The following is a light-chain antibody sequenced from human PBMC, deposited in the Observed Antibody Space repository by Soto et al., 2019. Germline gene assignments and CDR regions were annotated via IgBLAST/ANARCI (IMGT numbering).Light chain of an antibody. Sequence: EIVLTQSPATLSLSPGERATLSCRASQSVSSYLAWYQQKPGQAPRLLIYDASNRATGIPARFSGSGSGTEFTLTINSLQPEDFAVYYCQQHYQWPITFGQGTRLEIK. CDR3: QQHYQWPIT. CDR1: QSVSSY. V-gene: IGKV3-11*01. J-gene: IGKJ5*01. CDR2: DAS.